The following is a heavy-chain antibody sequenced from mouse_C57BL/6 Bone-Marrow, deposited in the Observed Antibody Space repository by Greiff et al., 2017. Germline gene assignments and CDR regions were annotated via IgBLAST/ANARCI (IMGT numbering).Heavy chain of an antibody. CDR1: GYAFTNYL. J-gene: IGHJ1*03. D-gene: IGHD2-2*01. CDR2: INPGSGGT. Sequence: QVQLQQSGAELVRPGTSVKVSCKASGYAFTNYLIEWVKQRPGQGLEWIGVINPGSGGTNYNEKFKGKGTLTADKSSSTAYMQLSSLTSEDSAVYFCATSRWLRGYFDVWGTGTTVTVSS. CDR3: ATSRWLRGYFDV. V-gene: IGHV1-54*01.